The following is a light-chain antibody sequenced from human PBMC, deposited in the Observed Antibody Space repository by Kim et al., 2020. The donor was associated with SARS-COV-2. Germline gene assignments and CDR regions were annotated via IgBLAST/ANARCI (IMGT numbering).Light chain of an antibody. V-gene: IGLV3-1*01. CDR3: QAWDSSTPVV. Sequence: VSPGQTASITCSGDKLGDKYACWYQQKPGQSPVLVIYQDSKRPSGIPERFSGSNSGNTATLTISGTKAMDEADYYCQAWDSSTPVVFGGGTQLTVL. CDR2: QDS. CDR1: KLGDKY. J-gene: IGLJ2*01.